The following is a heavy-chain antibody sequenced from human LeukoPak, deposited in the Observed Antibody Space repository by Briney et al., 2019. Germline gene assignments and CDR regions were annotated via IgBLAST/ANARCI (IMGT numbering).Heavy chain of an antibody. Sequence: SVKVSCKASGGTFSSYAISWVRQAPGQGLEWMGRIIPILGIANYAQKFQGRVTITADKSTSTAYMELSSLRSEDTAVYYCAREIPIAAAGYFDYWGQGTLVTVSS. CDR2: IIPILGIA. V-gene: IGHV1-69*04. CDR3: AREIPIAAAGYFDY. D-gene: IGHD6-13*01. J-gene: IGHJ4*02. CDR1: GGTFSSYA.